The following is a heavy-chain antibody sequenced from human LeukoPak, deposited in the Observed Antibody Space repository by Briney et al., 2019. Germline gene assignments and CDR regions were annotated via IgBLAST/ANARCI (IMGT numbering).Heavy chain of an antibody. D-gene: IGHD4-23*01. CDR3: AKDLMTVVTEDDVDY. CDR2: ISYDGSNK. Sequence: PGGSLRLSCAASGFTFSSYGMHWVRQAPGKGLEWVAVISYDGSNKYYADSVKGRFTISRDNSKNTLYLQMNSLRAEDTAVYYCAKDLMTVVTEDDVDYWGQGTLVTVSS. V-gene: IGHV3-30*18. CDR1: GFTFSSYG. J-gene: IGHJ4*02.